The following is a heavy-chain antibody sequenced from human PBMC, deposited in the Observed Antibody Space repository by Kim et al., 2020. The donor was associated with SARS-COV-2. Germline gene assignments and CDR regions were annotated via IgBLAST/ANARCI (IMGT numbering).Heavy chain of an antibody. D-gene: IGHD2-8*01. J-gene: IGHJ4*02. Sequence: SETLSLTCGVSGGSISNYYWSWIRQPPGKGLEWIGYTNNSVIINYNPSFKSRFTILVDTSKNQFSLRLTSVTAADTAVYYCARAPRNGHFDSWGQGSLGTVPS. CDR1: GGSISNYY. CDR2: TNNSVII. V-gene: IGHV4-59*12. CDR3: ARAPRNGHFDS.